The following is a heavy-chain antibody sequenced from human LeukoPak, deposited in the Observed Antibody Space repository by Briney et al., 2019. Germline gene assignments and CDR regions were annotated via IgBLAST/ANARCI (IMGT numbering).Heavy chain of an antibody. CDR2: ISYDGSNK. J-gene: IGHJ5*02. Sequence: PGGSLRLSCAASGFTFSSYAMHWVRQAPGKGLEWVAVISYDGSNKYYADSVKGRFTISRDNSKNTLYLQMNSLRAEDTVVYYCAGDTHSSSWYDHWGQGTLVTVSS. V-gene: IGHV3-30-3*01. CDR3: AGDTHSSSWYDH. CDR1: GFTFSSYA. D-gene: IGHD6-19*01.